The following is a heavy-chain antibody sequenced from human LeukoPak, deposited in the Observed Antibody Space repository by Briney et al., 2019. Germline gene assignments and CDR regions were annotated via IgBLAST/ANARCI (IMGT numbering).Heavy chain of an antibody. D-gene: IGHD2-21*02. V-gene: IGHV1-46*01. J-gene: IGHJ3*02. Sequence: ASVKVSCKASGYTFTSYYMHWVRQAPGQGLEWMGIINPSGGSTSYAQKFQGRVTMTSDTSTSTVYMELSSLRSEDTAVYYCARDKVVTAISASFDIWGQGTMVTVSS. CDR3: ARDKVVTAISASFDI. CDR2: INPSGGST. CDR1: GYTFTSYY.